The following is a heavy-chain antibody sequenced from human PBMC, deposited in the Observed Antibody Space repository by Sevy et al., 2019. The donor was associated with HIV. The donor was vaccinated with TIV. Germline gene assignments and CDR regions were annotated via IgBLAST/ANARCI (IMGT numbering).Heavy chain of an antibody. Sequence: GGSLRLSCAASGFTFSSYAMSWVRQAPGKGLEWVSAISGSGGSTYYADSVKGRFTISRDNSKNTLYLQMNSLRAEDTAVYYCAKPGNSSSREAVPYYFDYWGQGTLVTVSS. CDR3: AKPGNSSSREAVPYYFDY. CDR2: ISGSGGST. D-gene: IGHD6-13*01. V-gene: IGHV3-23*01. J-gene: IGHJ4*02. CDR1: GFTFSSYA.